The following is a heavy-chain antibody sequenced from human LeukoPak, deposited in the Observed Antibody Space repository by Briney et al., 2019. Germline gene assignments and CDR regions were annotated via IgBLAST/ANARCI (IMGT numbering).Heavy chain of an antibody. CDR2: ISPNDVNR. CDR1: GFNFSDYY. V-gene: IGHV3-11*01. D-gene: IGHD3-10*01. J-gene: IGHJ4*02. Sequence: GGSLRLSCVGSGFNFSDYYMSWIRQASGKGLEWISYISPNDVNRYYVDAVKGRFTVSRDDAKNSLFLQIKSLRVEDTAVYYCAGSGSPGDYWGQGTLVTVSS. CDR3: AGSGSPGDY.